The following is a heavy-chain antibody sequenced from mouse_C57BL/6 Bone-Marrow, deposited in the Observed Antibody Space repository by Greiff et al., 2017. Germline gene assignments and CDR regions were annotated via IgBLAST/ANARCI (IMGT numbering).Heavy chain of an antibody. CDR3: ARHLTGKSAY. D-gene: IGHD4-1*01. CDR2: ISSGGSYT. Sequence: DVKLVESGGDLVKPGGSLKLSCAASGFTFSSYGMSWVRQTPDKRLEWVATISSGGSYTYYPDSVKGRFTISRDNAKNTLYLQMSSLKSEDTAMYYCARHLTGKSAYWGQGTLVTVSA. J-gene: IGHJ3*01. CDR1: GFTFSSYG. V-gene: IGHV5-6*02.